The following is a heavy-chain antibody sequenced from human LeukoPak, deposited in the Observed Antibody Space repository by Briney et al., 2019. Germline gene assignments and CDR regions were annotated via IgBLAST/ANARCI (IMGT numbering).Heavy chain of an antibody. D-gene: IGHD3-22*01. Sequence: SETLSLTCTVSGGSISSYYWSWIRQPPGQGLGWIGYIYYSGSTNYNPALKSRVTISVDTPKNQFSLKLSSVTAADTAVYYCARDYLAYYYDSSGYIDAFDIWGQGTMVTVSS. CDR2: IYYSGST. CDR1: GGSISSYY. V-gene: IGHV4-59*01. J-gene: IGHJ3*02. CDR3: ARDYLAYYYDSSGYIDAFDI.